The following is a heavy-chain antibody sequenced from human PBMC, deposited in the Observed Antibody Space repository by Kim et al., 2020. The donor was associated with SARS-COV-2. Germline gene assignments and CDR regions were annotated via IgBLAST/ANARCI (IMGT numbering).Heavy chain of an antibody. D-gene: IGHD6-19*01. Sequence: SETLSLTCTVSGVSISSGTYYWGWIRQPPGKGLEWIGSIYYSGSTYYNPSLKSRVTISVDTSKNQFSLKLSSVTAADTAVYYCGYSSAWSKGSSFDYLGQGTLVTVSS. CDR3: GYSSAWSKGSSFDY. J-gene: IGHJ4*02. CDR1: GVSISSGTYY. CDR2: IYYSGST. V-gene: IGHV4-39*01.